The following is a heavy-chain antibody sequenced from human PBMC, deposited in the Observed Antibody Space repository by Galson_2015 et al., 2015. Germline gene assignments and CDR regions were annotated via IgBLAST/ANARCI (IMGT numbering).Heavy chain of an antibody. CDR2: IYPGDSDI. CDR1: GYSFTKYW. Sequence: QSGAEVKKPGESLKISCKGSGYSFTKYWIGRVRQMPGKGLEWMGIIYPGDSDIRYSPSFQGQVTISADKSISTAYLQWSSLKASDTAMYYCARPFDCSGGSCYSGAYGYWGQGTLVTVSS. J-gene: IGHJ4*02. CDR3: ARPFDCSGGSCYSGAYGY. V-gene: IGHV5-51*03. D-gene: IGHD2-15*01.